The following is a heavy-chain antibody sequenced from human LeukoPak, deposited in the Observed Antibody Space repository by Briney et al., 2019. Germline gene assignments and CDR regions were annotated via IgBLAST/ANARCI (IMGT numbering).Heavy chain of an antibody. J-gene: IGHJ4*02. D-gene: IGHD1-26*01. Sequence: GGSLRLSCAASGFTFSSYAMGWVRQAPGKGLEWVANIKQDGGEKYYVDSVKGRFTISRDNAKNSLILQMNSLRVEDTAVYYCARLGGSYYTYWGQGTLVTVSS. CDR1: GFTFSSYA. V-gene: IGHV3-7*01. CDR3: ARLGGSYYTY. CDR2: IKQDGGEK.